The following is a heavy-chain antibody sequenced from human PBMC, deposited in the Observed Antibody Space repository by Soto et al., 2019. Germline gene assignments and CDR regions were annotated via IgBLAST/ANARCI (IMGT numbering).Heavy chain of an antibody. V-gene: IGHV5-51*01. CDR1: GYNFGNYW. CDR3: AKRGTSSRYSVDA. J-gene: IGHJ4*02. CDR2: IYPGDSGT. D-gene: IGHD6-6*01. Sequence: PGQPLKISSKGSGYNFGNYWIAWVRQMPGKGLEWMGTIYPGDSGTRYSPSFEGQVTFSADMSTNTAYLQWRSLKASDTATYYCAKRGTSSRYSVDAWGQGTLVTVSS.